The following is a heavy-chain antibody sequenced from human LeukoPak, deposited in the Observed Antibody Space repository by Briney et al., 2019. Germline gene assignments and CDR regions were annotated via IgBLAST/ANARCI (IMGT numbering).Heavy chain of an antibody. J-gene: IGHJ4*02. CDR2: MNPNSGGT. CDR3: ARSAGSSSVCDY. V-gene: IGHV1-2*02. D-gene: IGHD6-19*01. Sequence: ASVKVSCKASGYTLTGYYMRWVRQAPGQAPEWMGWMNPNSGGTTYSQKFQGRVTMTRDTSISTAYMELSRLTSDDTAVYYCARSAGSSSVCDYWGQGSLVTVSS. CDR1: GYTLTGYY.